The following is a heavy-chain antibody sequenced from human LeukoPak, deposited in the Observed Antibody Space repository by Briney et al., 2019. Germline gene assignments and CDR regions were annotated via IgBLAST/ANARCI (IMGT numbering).Heavy chain of an antibody. CDR3: ARRLAGTEDY. J-gene: IGHJ4*02. Sequence: SETLSLTCTVSGGSISSSSYYWGWIRQPPGMGLEWIGSIYYSGSTYYNPSLKSRVTISVDTSKNQFSLTLSSVTAADTAVYYCARRLAGTEDYWGQGTLVTVSS. CDR2: IYYSGST. V-gene: IGHV4-39*01. D-gene: IGHD6-13*01. CDR1: GGSISSSSYY.